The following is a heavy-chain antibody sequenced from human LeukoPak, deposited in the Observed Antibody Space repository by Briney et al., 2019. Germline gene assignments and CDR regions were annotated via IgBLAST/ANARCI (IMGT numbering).Heavy chain of an antibody. J-gene: IGHJ4*02. CDR2: IYYDGSDK. CDR3: VKDHGDYIWGTYGFFDY. Sequence: GGSLRLSCAASGFTFNRDWTAWVRQAPGKGLEWVAIIYYDGSDKYYADSVTGRFTISRDNSKNTLYLQMNSLRAEDTAVYYCVKDHGDYIWGTYGFFDYWGQGTLVTVSS. D-gene: IGHD3-16*01. CDR1: GFTFNRDW. V-gene: IGHV3-30*18.